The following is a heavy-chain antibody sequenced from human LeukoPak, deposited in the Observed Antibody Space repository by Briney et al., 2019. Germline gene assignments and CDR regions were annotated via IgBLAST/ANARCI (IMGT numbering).Heavy chain of an antibody. Sequence: GGSLRLSCAASGFTFSNAWMSWVRQAPGKGLEWVGRIITIVDRGTTDYAAPVKGRFTISRDDSKNTLYLQMNSLKTEDTAVYYCTTDAYYDSSRAGGDYFDYWGQGTLVTVSS. J-gene: IGHJ4*02. V-gene: IGHV3-15*01. D-gene: IGHD3-22*01. CDR1: GFTFSNAW. CDR3: TTDAYYDSSRAGGDYFDY. CDR2: IITIVDRGTT.